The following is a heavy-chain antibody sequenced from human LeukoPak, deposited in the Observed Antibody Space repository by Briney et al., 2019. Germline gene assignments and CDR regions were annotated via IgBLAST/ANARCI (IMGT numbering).Heavy chain of an antibody. J-gene: IGHJ3*02. CDR1: GGSVSSGSYY. V-gene: IGHV4-61*01. Sequence: SETLSLTCTVSGGSVSSGSYYWSWSRQPPGKGLEWLGHIYYSGSTNYNPSLKSRVTISVDTSKNQFSLKLSSVTAADTAIYYCARWLQSDDAFDIWGQGTMVIVSS. CDR2: IYYSGST. CDR3: ARWLQSDDAFDI. D-gene: IGHD5-24*01.